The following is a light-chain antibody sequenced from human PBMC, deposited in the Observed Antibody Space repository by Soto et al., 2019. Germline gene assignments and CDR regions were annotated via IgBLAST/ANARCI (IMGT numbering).Light chain of an antibody. J-gene: IGKJ4*01. CDR1: QNVNNNF. V-gene: IGKV3-20*01. Sequence: PGERATLSCRASQNVNNNFVAWYQQKPGQAPSLPIYGVSDRATGVPDRFSGSGSGTDFTLTISRLEPEDFAVYYCQQHGASITFGGGTRVENK. CDR3: QQHGASIT. CDR2: GVS.